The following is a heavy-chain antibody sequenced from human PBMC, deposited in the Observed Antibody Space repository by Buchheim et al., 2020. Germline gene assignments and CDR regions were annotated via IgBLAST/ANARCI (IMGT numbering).Heavy chain of an antibody. CDR2: ISYSGST. J-gene: IGHJ4*02. D-gene: IGHD1-26*01. CDR3: ARISGSYWY. V-gene: IGHV4-39*07. Sequence: QLQLQESGPGLVKPSETLSLTCSVSGGSISSSSYYWGWIHQPPGMGLEWIGSISYSGSTSYNPSPNSRITISMDASKNQYFLRLSSVTDADTGVYYCARISGSYWYWGQGTL. CDR1: GGSISSSSYY.